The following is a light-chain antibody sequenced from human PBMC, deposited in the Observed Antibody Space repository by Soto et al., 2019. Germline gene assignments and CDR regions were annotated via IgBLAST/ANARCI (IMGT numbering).Light chain of an antibody. CDR2: EVS. J-gene: IGLJ2*01. Sequence: QSVLTQPASVSGSPGQSITISCTGTSSDVGASKYVSWYQQHPGKAPKLMIYEVSNRPSGVSNRFSGSKSGNTASLTISGLQAEDEADYYCSSYTSTITVLFGGGTQVTVL. CDR1: SSDVGASKY. V-gene: IGLV2-14*01. CDR3: SSYTSTITVL.